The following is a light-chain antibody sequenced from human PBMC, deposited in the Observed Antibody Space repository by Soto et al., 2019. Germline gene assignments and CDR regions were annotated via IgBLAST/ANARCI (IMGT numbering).Light chain of an antibody. Sequence: TLFLSPGERATLSFRASQSVSSSYLSWYHQKPGQAPRLLIYGASTRATGIPARFSGSGSGTEFTLTISSLQSEDFAIYSCQQYNNWPRAFGQGTKVDI. CDR1: QSVSSSY. J-gene: IGKJ1*01. V-gene: IGKV3-15*01. CDR3: QQYNNWPRA. CDR2: GAS.